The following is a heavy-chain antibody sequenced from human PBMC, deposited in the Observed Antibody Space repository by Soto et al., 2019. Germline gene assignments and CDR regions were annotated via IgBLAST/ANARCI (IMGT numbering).Heavy chain of an antibody. CDR3: ARHSEGLLLWFGEREAFDI. V-gene: IGHV4-59*08. CDR2: IYYSGST. CDR1: GGSISSYY. D-gene: IGHD3-10*01. J-gene: IGHJ3*02. Sequence: SETLSLTCTVSGGSISSYYWSWIRQPPGKGLEWIGYIYYSGSTNYNPSLKSRVTISVDTSKNQFSLKLSSVTAADTAVYYCARHSEGLLLWFGEREAFDIWGQGTMVTVSS.